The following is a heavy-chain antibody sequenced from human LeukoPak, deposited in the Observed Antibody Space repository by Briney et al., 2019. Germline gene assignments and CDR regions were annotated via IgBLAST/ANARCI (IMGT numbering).Heavy chain of an antibody. CDR2: ISYDGSNK. J-gene: IGHJ4*02. V-gene: IGHV3-30*04. CDR3: ARGAYYDFWSGYLRPYDY. CDR1: GFTFSSYA. D-gene: IGHD3-3*01. Sequence: GGSLRLSCAASGFTFSSYAMHWVRQAPGKGLEWVAVISYDGSNKYYADSVKGRFTISRDNSKNTLYLQMNSLRAEDTAVYYCARGAYYDFWSGYLRPYDYWGQGTLVTVSS.